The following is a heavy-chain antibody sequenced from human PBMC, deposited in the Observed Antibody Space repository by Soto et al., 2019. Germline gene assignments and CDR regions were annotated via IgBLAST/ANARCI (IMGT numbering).Heavy chain of an antibody. J-gene: IGHJ6*02. Sequence: GGSLRLSCAASGFTFSSYGMHWVRQAPGKGLEWVAVIWYDGSNKYYADSVKGRFTISRDNSKNTLYLQMNSLRAEDTAVYYCARVGSSSAYYYYYGMDVWGQGTTVTVSS. V-gene: IGHV3-33*01. CDR2: IWYDGSNK. D-gene: IGHD6-13*01. CDR3: ARVGSSSAYYYYYGMDV. CDR1: GFTFSSYG.